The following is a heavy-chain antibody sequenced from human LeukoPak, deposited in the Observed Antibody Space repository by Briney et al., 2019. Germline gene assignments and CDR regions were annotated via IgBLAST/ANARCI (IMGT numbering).Heavy chain of an antibody. CDR3: ASDRSDGWHPKSFQDY. CDR1: GGSISSSSYY. V-gene: IGHV4-39*01. D-gene: IGHD5-24*01. Sequence: SETLSLTCTVSGGSISSSSYYWGWIRQPPGKGLEWSGSIYYSGSTYYNPSLKSLVTISVDTSKNQFSLKLSSVTAADTAVYYCASDRSDGWHPKSFQDYWGQGTLVTVSS. J-gene: IGHJ4*02. CDR2: IYYSGST.